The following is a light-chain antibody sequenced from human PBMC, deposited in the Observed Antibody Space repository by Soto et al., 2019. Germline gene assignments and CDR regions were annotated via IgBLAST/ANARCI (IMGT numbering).Light chain of an antibody. CDR3: SSYTSSSTLT. CDR1: SSDVGGYNY. CDR2: EVS. Sequence: QSALTQPASVSGSPGQSITISCTVTSSDVGGYNYVSWYQQHPGKAPKLMIYEVSNRPSGISNRFSGSKSGNTASLTNSGLQAEDEADYYCSSYTSSSTLTFGGGTKVTVL. V-gene: IGLV2-14*01. J-gene: IGLJ2*01.